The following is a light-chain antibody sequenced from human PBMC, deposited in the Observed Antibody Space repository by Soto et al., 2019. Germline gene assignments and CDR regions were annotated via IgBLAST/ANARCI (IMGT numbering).Light chain of an antibody. CDR1: ESVSSY. Sequence: ETVMTQSPATLSVSPGERATLSCRASESVSSYLAWYQQKPVQAPRLLIYGASARATGVPARFSGSGSGTDFTLIISSLQPEDFAVYYCHQYLNWPQAFGQGTKVEIK. CDR3: HQYLNWPQA. V-gene: IGKV3-15*01. CDR2: GAS. J-gene: IGKJ1*01.